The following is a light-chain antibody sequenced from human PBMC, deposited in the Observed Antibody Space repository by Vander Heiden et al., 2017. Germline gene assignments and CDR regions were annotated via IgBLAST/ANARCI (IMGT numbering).Light chain of an antibody. CDR1: QGISSY. V-gene: IGKV1-8*01. CDR2: AAS. J-gene: IGKJ3*01. Sequence: QSPSSFHASTGDRVTITCRASQGISSYLAWYQQKPGKAPKLLIYAASTLQSGVPSRFSGSGSGTDFTLTISCLQSEDFATYYCQQYYSYPRTFGPGTKVDIK. CDR3: QQYYSYPRT.